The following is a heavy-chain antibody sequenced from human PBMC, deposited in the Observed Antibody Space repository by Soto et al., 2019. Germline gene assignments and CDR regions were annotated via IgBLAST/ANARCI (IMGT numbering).Heavy chain of an antibody. CDR1: GGSFSGYY. V-gene: IGHV4-34*01. D-gene: IGHD5-18*01. CDR3: ARRGYSDGPIGN. Sequence: QVQLQQWGAGLLKPSETLSLTCAVYGGSFSGYYWSWIRQPPGKGLEWIGESNHSGRTNYNPSLKSRVSRTVDTSESQFALNLIYVTAADTAGCYCARRGYSDGPIGNWRQGPLVTVSS. CDR2: SNHSGRT. J-gene: IGHJ4*02.